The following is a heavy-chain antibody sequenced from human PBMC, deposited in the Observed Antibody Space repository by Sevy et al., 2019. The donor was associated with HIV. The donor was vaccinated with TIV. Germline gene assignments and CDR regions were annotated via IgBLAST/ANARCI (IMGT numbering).Heavy chain of an antibody. CDR2: ISSSSSYI. Sequence: GGSLRLSCAASGFTFSSYSINWVRQAPGKGLEWVSSISSSSSYIYYADSVKGRFTISRDNAKNSLYLQMNSLRAEDTAVYYCARGPPQIAARAFDYWGQGTLVTVSS. CDR1: GFTFSSYS. D-gene: IGHD6-6*01. CDR3: ARGPPQIAARAFDY. V-gene: IGHV3-21*01. J-gene: IGHJ4*02.